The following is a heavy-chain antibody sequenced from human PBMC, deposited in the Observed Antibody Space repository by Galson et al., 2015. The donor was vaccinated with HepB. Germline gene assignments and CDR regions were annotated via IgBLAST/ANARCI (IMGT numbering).Heavy chain of an antibody. CDR2: ISGSGGST. CDR1: GFTFSSYA. J-gene: IGHJ6*02. D-gene: IGHD4-11*01. Sequence: SLRLSCAASGFTFSSYAMSWVRQAPGKGLEWVSAISGSGGSTYYADSAKGRFTISRDNSKNTLYLQMNSLRAEDTAVYYCAKGDSNYFLAPGMDVWGQGTTVTVSS. V-gene: IGHV3-23*01. CDR3: AKGDSNYFLAPGMDV.